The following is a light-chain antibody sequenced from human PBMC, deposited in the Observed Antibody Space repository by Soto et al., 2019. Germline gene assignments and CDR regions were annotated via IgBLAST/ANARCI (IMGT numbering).Light chain of an antibody. CDR3: QLYDNWLALT. CDR1: QTVSSN. CDR2: CAS. Sequence: EIVMTQSPATLSVSPGERATLSCRASQTVSSNLAWYQQKPGQSPRLLIYCASTRATGIPARFSGSGSGTDFTLTISSLQSEDSALYYCQLYDNWLALTFGGGTKVEIK. V-gene: IGKV3-15*01. J-gene: IGKJ4*01.